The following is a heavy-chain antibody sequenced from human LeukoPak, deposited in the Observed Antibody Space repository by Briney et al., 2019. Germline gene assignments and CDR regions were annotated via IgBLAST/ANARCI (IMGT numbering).Heavy chain of an antibody. CDR2: ISWNSGSI. V-gene: IGHV3-9*01. CDR3: AKGPYYDSSGVDY. Sequence: PGGSLRLSCAASGFTLDDYAMHWVRQAPGKGLEWVSGISWNSGSIGYADSVKGRFTISRDNAKNSLYLQMNSLRAEDTALYYCAKGPYYDSSGVDYWGQGTLVTVSS. D-gene: IGHD3-22*01. J-gene: IGHJ4*02. CDR1: GFTLDDYA.